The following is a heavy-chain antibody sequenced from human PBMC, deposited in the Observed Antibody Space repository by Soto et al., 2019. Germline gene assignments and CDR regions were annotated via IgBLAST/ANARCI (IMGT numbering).Heavy chain of an antibody. CDR1: GFTFSNAW. Sequence: RGSLRLSCAASGFTFSNAWMNWVRQAPGKGLEWVSRINIDGRSTSYADSVKGRFTISRDNAKNTLYLQMNSLRAEDTAVYYCVRGSVVPAAHYYYYYYMDVWAKGPRPPSP. CDR3: VRGSVVPAAHYYYYYYMDV. CDR2: INIDGRST. V-gene: IGHV3-74*01. J-gene: IGHJ6*03. D-gene: IGHD2-2*01.